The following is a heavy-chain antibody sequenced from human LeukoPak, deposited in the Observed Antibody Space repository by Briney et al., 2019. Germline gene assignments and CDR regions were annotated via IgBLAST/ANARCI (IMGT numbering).Heavy chain of an antibody. Sequence: GGSLRLSCAASGFTFSSYSMNWVRQAPGKGLEWVSSISSSSSYIYYADSVKGRFTISRDNAKNSLYLQMNSLRAEDTAVYYCARDPSADYGMDVWGQGTTATVSS. D-gene: IGHD3-3*01. CDR2: ISSSSSYI. J-gene: IGHJ6*02. CDR1: GFTFSSYS. V-gene: IGHV3-21*01. CDR3: ARDPSADYGMDV.